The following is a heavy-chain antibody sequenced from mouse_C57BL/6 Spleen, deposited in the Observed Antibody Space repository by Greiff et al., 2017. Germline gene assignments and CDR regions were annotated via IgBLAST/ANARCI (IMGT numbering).Heavy chain of an antibody. V-gene: IGHV1-52*01. D-gene: IGHD2-1*01. CDR3: AEIYYGNLYAMDY. CDR1: GYTFTSYW. CDR2: IDPSDSET. J-gene: IGHJ4*01. Sequence: QVQLQQPGAELVRPGSSVKLSCKASGYTFTSYWMHWVKQRPIQGLEWIGNIDPSDSETHYNQKFKDKATLTVDKSSSTAYMQLSSLTSEDSAVYYCAEIYYGNLYAMDYWGQGTSVTVSS.